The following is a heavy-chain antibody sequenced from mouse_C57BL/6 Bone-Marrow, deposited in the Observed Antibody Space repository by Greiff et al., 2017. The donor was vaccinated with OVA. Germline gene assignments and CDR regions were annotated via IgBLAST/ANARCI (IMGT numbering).Heavy chain of an antibody. CDR3: ARDPYYYGSSYWYCDV. CDR1: GFTFSDFY. J-gene: IGHJ1*03. CDR2: RRNKANDYTT. D-gene: IGHD1-1*01. Sequence: EVQRVESGGGLVQSGRSLRLSCATSGFTFSDFYMEWVRQAPGKGLEWIAARRNKANDYTTEYSASVKGRFIVSRDTSQSILYLQMNALRAEDTAIYDCARDPYYYGSSYWYCDVWGKGTTVTGSS. V-gene: IGHV7-1*01.